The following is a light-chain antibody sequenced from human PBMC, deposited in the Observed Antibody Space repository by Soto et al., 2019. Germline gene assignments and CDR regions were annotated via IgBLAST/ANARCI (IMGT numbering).Light chain of an antibody. CDR2: GAS. CDR1: QSVSSNY. V-gene: IGKV3-20*01. J-gene: IGKJ3*01. CDR3: QHYGSSLLFT. Sequence: EIVLMQSPGTLSLSPGERATLSCRASQSVSSNYLAWYQQKPGQAPRLLIYGASSRATGIPDRFSGSGSGTDFTLTVSRLEPEDFAVYYCQHYGSSLLFTFGPGTKVDIK.